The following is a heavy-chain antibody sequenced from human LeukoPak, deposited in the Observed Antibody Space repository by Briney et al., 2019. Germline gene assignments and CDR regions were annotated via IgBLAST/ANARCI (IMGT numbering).Heavy chain of an antibody. V-gene: IGHV1-18*01. Sequence: ASVKVSCKASGYTFTSYGMSWVRQAPGQGLGWMGWLSAYNGNTNYAQKLQGRVTMTTDTSTSTAYMELRSLRSDDTAVYYCARDRAGSSWSDNWFDPWGQGTLVTVSS. CDR3: ARDRAGSSWSDNWFDP. D-gene: IGHD6-13*01. CDR1: GYTFTSYG. CDR2: LSAYNGNT. J-gene: IGHJ5*02.